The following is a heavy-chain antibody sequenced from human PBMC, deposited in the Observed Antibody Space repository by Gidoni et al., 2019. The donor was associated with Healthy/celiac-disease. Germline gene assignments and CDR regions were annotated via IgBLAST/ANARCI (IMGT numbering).Heavy chain of an antibody. D-gene: IGHD6-13*01. CDR2: IYHSGST. CDR3: ARRASDPRIAAAGSYWFDP. CDR1: GYSISSGYY. V-gene: IGHV4-38-2*01. Sequence: QVQLQESGPGLVQPSETLSLTCAVSGYSISSGYYWGWIRQPPGKGLAWIGSIYHSGSTYYTPSLKSRVTISVDTSKNQFSLKLSSVTAADTAVYYCARRASDPRIAAAGSYWFDPWGQGTLVTVSS. J-gene: IGHJ5*02.